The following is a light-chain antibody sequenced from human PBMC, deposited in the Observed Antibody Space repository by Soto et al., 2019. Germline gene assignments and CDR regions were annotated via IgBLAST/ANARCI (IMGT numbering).Light chain of an antibody. CDR1: QSVSSY. CDR3: MQPLQTLIT. J-gene: IGKJ5*01. Sequence: EIVLTQSPATLSLSPGERATLSCRASQSVSSYLAWYQQKPGQAPRLLIYDASNRATGIPARFSASGSGTDFTLTISRVETEDAGFYFCMQPLQTLITFGQGTRLEIK. CDR2: DAS. V-gene: IGKV3-11*01.